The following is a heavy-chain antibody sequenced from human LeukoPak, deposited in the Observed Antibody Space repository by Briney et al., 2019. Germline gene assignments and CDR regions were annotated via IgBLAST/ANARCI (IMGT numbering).Heavy chain of an antibody. Sequence: ASVKVSCKASGCTFTSYDINWVRQATGQGLEWMGWMNPNSGNTGYAQKFQGRVTITRNTSISTAYMELTSLRSEDTAVYYCARGRSLRLYSSSYSPFSPFDSWGQGTLVTVSS. CDR2: MNPNSGNT. D-gene: IGHD6-13*01. J-gene: IGHJ4*02. CDR1: GCTFTSYD. CDR3: ARGRSLRLYSSSYSPFSPFDS. V-gene: IGHV1-8*03.